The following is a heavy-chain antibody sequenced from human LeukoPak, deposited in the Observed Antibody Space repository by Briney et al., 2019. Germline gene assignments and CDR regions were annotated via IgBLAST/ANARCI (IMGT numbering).Heavy chain of an antibody. Sequence: PGGSLRLSCAASGFTFSNYAMSWVRQAPGKGLEWVSTLSGTGGSTYYADSVKGRFTISRDNSKNTLYLQMNSLRAEDTAVYYCARASTVTTFAFDIWGQGTMVTVSS. V-gene: IGHV3-23*01. D-gene: IGHD4-17*01. J-gene: IGHJ3*02. CDR2: LSGTGGST. CDR3: ARASTVTTFAFDI. CDR1: GFTFSNYA.